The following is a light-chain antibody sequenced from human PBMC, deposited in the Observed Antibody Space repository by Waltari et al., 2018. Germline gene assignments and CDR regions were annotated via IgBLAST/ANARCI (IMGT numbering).Light chain of an antibody. Sequence: QSALTQPRSVSGSPGQSVTIPCTGISRDFGGYNYLSWYQQHPGKAPKLITYDVSKRPSGVPDRFSGSKSGNTASLTISGLQAEDETDYYCCSYAGSYTDVVFGGGTKLTVL. CDR1: SRDFGGYNY. CDR2: DVS. J-gene: IGLJ2*01. CDR3: CSYAGSYTDVV. V-gene: IGLV2-11*01.